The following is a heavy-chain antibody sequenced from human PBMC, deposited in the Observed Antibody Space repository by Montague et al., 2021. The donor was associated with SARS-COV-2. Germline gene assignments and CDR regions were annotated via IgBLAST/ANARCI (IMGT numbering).Heavy chain of an antibody. CDR1: GGSISSYY. CDR3: ARGTENLSPASYGMDV. J-gene: IGHJ6*02. V-gene: IGHV4-59*01. CDR2: IYYSGST. D-gene: IGHD3/OR15-3a*01. Sequence: SETLSLTCTVSGGSISSYYWSWIRQPPGKGLEWIGYIYYSGSTNYNPSLKSRVTISVDTSKNQFSLKLSSVTAADTAVYYFARGTENLSPASYGMDVWGQGTTVTVSS.